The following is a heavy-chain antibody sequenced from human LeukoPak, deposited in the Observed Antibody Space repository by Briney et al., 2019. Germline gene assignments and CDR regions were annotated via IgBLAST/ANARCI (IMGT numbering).Heavy chain of an antibody. Sequence: GASVKVSCKASGYTFTGYYMHWERQAPGQGLEWMGWINPNSGGTNYAQKFQGRVTMTRDTSISTAYMELSRLRSDDTAVYYCARVGKRITIPPKTSSIDYWGQGTLVTVSS. V-gene: IGHV1-2*02. D-gene: IGHD3-9*01. J-gene: IGHJ4*02. CDR2: INPNSGGT. CDR1: GYTFTGYY. CDR3: ARVGKRITIPPKTSSIDY.